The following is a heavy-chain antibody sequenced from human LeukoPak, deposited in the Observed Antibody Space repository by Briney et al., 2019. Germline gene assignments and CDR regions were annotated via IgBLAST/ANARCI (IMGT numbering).Heavy chain of an antibody. J-gene: IGHJ6*03. CDR3: ARDGTYYYGSGSYFLYMDV. Sequence: ASVKVSCKASGNTFSGYYMHWVRQAPGQGLEWMGWINPKSGGTNYAQKFQGRVTMTRDTSISTAYMELSRLRSDDTAVYYCARDGTYYYGSGSYFLYMDVWGKGTTVTVSS. D-gene: IGHD3-10*01. CDR1: GNTFSGYY. V-gene: IGHV1-2*02. CDR2: INPKSGGT.